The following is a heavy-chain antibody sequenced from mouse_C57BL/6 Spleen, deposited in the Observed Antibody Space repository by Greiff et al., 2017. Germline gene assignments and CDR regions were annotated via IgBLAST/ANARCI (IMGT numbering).Heavy chain of an antibody. CDR3: ARGHSSVDY. D-gene: IGHD3-1*01. Sequence: VQLQQSGAELVKPGASVKLSCTASGFNIKDYYMHWVKQRTEQGLEWIGRIDPEDGETKYAPNFQGKATITADTSSNTAYLPLSSLTSEDTAVYYWARGHSSVDYWGQGTTLTVSS. CDR2: IDPEDGET. J-gene: IGHJ2*01. V-gene: IGHV14-2*01. CDR1: GFNIKDYY.